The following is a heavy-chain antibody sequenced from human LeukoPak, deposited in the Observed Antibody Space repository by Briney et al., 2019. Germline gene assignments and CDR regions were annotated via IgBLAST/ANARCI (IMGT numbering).Heavy chain of an antibody. CDR1: GFTFSSYG. Sequence: GGSLRLSCAASGFTFSSYGMHWVRQAPGKGLEWVAFIRYDGSNKYYADSVKGRFTISRDNSKNTLYLQMNSLRAEDTAVYYCAKVEGPGGTIVNWFDPWGQGTLVTVSS. J-gene: IGHJ5*02. CDR2: IRYDGSNK. V-gene: IGHV3-30*02. CDR3: AKVEGPGGTIVNWFDP. D-gene: IGHD3-16*01.